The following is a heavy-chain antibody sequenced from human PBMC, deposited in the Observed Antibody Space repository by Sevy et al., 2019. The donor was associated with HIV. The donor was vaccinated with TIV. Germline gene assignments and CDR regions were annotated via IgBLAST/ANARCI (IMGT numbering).Heavy chain of an antibody. J-gene: IGHJ6*02. CDR3: ASDNTVTPFYYYYGMDV. CDR2: ISSGGSTI. D-gene: IGHD4-4*01. V-gene: IGHV3-11*01. Sequence: GGSLRLSCAASGFTFSDYYMSWIRQAPGKGLEWVSYISSGGSTIYYADSVKGRFTISRDNAKNSLYLQMNSLRAEDTAVYYCASDNTVTPFYYYYGMDVWGQGTTVTVSS. CDR1: GFTFSDYY.